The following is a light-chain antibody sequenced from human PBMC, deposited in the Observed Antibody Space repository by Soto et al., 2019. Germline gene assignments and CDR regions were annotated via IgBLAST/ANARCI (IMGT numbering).Light chain of an antibody. J-gene: IGKJ1*01. CDR1: QSVSSCY. V-gene: IGKV3-20*01. CDR2: GAS. Sequence: EIVLTQSPGTLSLSPGERATLTCRASQSVSSCYLAWYQQTPVQAPRLLIYGASSRATSIPDMFSGSGSGPDFNPPMSRLEPEQFTVYYCTQYGSSPTWTLWQG. CDR3: TQYGSSPTWT.